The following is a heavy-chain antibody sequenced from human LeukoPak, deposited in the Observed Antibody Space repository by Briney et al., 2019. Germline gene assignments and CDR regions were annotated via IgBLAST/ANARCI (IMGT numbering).Heavy chain of an antibody. V-gene: IGHV1-18*01. CDR3: ARAGYYDSSGYTNFDY. J-gene: IGHJ4*02. Sequence: ASVTVSCKSSVYTFTSYGISWVRQAPGQGLEWMGWISAYNGNTNYAQKLQGRVTMTTDTSTSTAYMELRSLRSDDTAVYYCARAGYYDSSGYTNFDYWGRGTLVTVSS. CDR1: VYTFTSYG. CDR2: ISAYNGNT. D-gene: IGHD3-22*01.